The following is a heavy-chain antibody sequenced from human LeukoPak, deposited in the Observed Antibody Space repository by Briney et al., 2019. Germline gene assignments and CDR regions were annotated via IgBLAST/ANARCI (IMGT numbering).Heavy chain of an antibody. J-gene: IGHJ4*02. Sequence: GGSLRLSCAASTFTFRSDVMHWVRQAPGKGLEYVSAISSDGGSTFYANSVKGRFTISRDNSKNTLYLQMGSLRPEDMGVYYCARISTVAIGMSYWGQGTVVTVSS. CDR2: ISSDGGST. CDR3: ARISTVAIGMSY. CDR1: TFTFRSDV. D-gene: IGHD4-11*01. V-gene: IGHV3-64*01.